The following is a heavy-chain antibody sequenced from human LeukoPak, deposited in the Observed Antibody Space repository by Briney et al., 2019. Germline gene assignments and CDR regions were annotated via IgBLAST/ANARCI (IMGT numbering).Heavy chain of an antibody. CDR1: GSTFSSYA. Sequence: GGTLRLSCAASGSTFSSYAMSWVRQAPGKGLEWVSAISGSGGSTYYADSVKGRFTISRYNSKNTLYLQMNSLRAEDTAVYYCAKGQGFVAGHHDYWGQGTLVTVSS. D-gene: IGHD6-19*01. CDR2: ISGSGGST. CDR3: AKGQGFVAGHHDY. V-gene: IGHV3-23*01. J-gene: IGHJ4*02.